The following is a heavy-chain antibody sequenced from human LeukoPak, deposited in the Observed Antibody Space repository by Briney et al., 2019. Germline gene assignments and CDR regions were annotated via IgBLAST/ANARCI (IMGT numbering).Heavy chain of an antibody. CDR1: GFTFSTYW. Sequence: QPGGSLRLSCAASGFTFSTYWMQWVRQAPGKGLVWVSRINTDESDTTYADSVKGRFTISRDNAKNTLYLQMNSLRAEDTAVYYCAFGSGREGYLDVWGKGTTVTVSS. D-gene: IGHD3-10*01. CDR2: INTDESDT. J-gene: IGHJ6*03. V-gene: IGHV3-74*03. CDR3: AFGSGREGYLDV.